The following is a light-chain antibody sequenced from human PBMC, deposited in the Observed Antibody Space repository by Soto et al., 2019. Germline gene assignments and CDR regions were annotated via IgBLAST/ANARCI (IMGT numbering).Light chain of an antibody. CDR1: QSISRN. CDR2: TAS. V-gene: IGKV1-39*01. J-gene: IGKJ2*01. CDR3: QQSYTTPYT. Sequence: DIQMTQSPSSLSASVGDRVTITCRASQSISRNLNWYQQKPGRAPKLLIYTASGLQSGVPSRFSGGGSGTDFTLAISSLQPEDFATHYCQQSYTTPYTFGQGTKVDIK.